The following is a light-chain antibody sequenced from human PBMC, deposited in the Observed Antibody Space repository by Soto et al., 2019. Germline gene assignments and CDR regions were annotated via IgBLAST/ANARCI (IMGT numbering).Light chain of an antibody. CDR2: GAS. Sequence: EIVMPQSPATLSVSPGERATLSCRASQSVSSNLAWYQQKPGQAPSLLIYGASTRATGIPARFSGSGSGTEFTLTISSLQSEDFAFYYCQQYNNWPPTFGGGTKVEIK. V-gene: IGKV3-15*01. J-gene: IGKJ4*01. CDR1: QSVSSN. CDR3: QQYNNWPPT.